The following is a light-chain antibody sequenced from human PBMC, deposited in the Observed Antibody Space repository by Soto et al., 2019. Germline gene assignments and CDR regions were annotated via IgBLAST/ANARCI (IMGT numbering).Light chain of an antibody. CDR2: AAS. Sequence: DIQMTQSPSSLSASVGDRVTITCRASQSISSYLNWYQQKPGKAPKLLIYAASSLQSGVPSRFSGSGSGTDFTLTISSLQPEDFGVYYCQQYNNWWTFGQGTKVDI. V-gene: IGKV1-39*01. CDR3: QQYNNWWT. CDR1: QSISSY. J-gene: IGKJ1*01.